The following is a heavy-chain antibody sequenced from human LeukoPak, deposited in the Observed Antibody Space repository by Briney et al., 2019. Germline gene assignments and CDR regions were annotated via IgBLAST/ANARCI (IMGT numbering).Heavy chain of an antibody. CDR1: GFTFSSYS. CDR2: ISSRSSTI. CDR3: ARYNWNYAAVDY. J-gene: IGHJ4*02. Sequence: GGSLRLSCAASGFTFSSYSMNWVRQAPGQGLEWVSYISSRSSTIYYADSVKGRFTISRDYAKNSLYLQMNSLRAEDTAVYYCARYNWNYAAVDYWGQGTLVTVSS. D-gene: IGHD1-7*01. V-gene: IGHV3-48*01.